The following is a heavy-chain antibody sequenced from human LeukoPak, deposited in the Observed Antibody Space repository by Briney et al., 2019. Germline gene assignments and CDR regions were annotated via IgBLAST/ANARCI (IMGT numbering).Heavy chain of an antibody. V-gene: IGHV1-69*05. D-gene: IGHD2-2*01. CDR3: ARDQCSSTSCYYRWFDP. Sequence: GASVKVSCKASGGTFSSYAISWVRQAPGQGLEWMGRIIPIFGTANYAQKFQGRVTITTDESTSTAYMELSSLRSEDTAVYYCARDQCSSTSCYYRWFDPWGQGTLVTVSS. CDR1: GGTFSSYA. CDR2: IIPIFGTA. J-gene: IGHJ5*02.